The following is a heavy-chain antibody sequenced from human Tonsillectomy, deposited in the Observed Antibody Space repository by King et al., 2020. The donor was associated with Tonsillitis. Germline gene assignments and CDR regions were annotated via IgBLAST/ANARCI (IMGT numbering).Heavy chain of an antibody. V-gene: IGHV3-30-3*01. CDR1: GFTFSSYA. J-gene: IGHJ4*02. CDR2: ISYNGNNK. D-gene: IGHD2-15*01. CDR3: ARKEDMREYIDY. Sequence: QLVQSGGGVVQPGRSLRLSCAASGFTFSSYAIHWVRQAPGKGLEWVAVISYNGNNKYYADSVKGRFTISRDNSKKTLYLQMNSLRAEDTALYYCARKEDMREYIDYWGQGTLVTVSS.